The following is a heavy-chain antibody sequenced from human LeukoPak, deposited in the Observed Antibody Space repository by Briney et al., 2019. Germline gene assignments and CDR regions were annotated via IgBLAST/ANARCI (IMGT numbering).Heavy chain of an antibody. V-gene: IGHV4-34*01. CDR2: INHSGST. CDR1: GGSFSGYY. CDR3: AGTPGDCSGGSCYRISWFDP. D-gene: IGHD2-15*01. J-gene: IGHJ5*02. Sequence: SETLSLTCAVYGGSFSGYYWSWIRQPPGKGLEWIGEINHSGSTNYNPSLKSRVTISVDTSKNQFSLKLSSVTAADTAVYYCAGTPGDCSGGSCYRISWFDPWGQGTLVTVSS.